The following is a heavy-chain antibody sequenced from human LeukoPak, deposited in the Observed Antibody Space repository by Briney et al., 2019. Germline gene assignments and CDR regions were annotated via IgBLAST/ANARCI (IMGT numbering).Heavy chain of an antibody. CDR2: INPNSGGT. CDR1: GYIFTGYY. Sequence: ASVKVSCKASGYIFTGYYMHWVRQAPGQGLEWMGWINPNSGGTNSAQKFQGRVTMTRDTSISTAYMELSRLTSDDTAVYFCARQGSNSSGWYPVDDWGQGTLVTVSS. J-gene: IGHJ4*02. CDR3: ARQGSNSSGWYPVDD. V-gene: IGHV1-2*02. D-gene: IGHD6-19*01.